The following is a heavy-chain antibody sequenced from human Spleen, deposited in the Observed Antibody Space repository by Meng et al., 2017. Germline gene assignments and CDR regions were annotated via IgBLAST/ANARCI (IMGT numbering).Heavy chain of an antibody. D-gene: IGHD6-19*01. CDR2: ISSSSSYI. CDR1: GVSFSSSD. CDR3: ASLQWLVLDYYYYYGMDV. Sequence: GGSLRLSCTVSGVSFSSSDIHWVRQASGKGLEWVSSISSSSSYIYYADSVKGRFTISRDNAKNSLYLQMNSLRAEDTAVYYCASLQWLVLDYYYYYGMDVWGQGTTVTVSS. V-gene: IGHV3-21*01. J-gene: IGHJ6*02.